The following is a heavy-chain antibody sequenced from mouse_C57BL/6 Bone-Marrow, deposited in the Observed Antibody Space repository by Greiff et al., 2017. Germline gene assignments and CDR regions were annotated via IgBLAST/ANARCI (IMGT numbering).Heavy chain of an antibody. Sequence: QVQLQQPGAELVKPGASVKLSCKASGYTFTSYWMQWVKQRPGQGLEWIGEIDPSDSYTNYNQKFKGKATLTVDTSSSTAYMQLSSLTSEDSAVYYCARGGYYGSYFDYWGQGTTRTVSS. J-gene: IGHJ2*01. CDR1: GYTFTSYW. V-gene: IGHV1-50*01. CDR3: ARGGYYGSYFDY. CDR2: IDPSDSYT. D-gene: IGHD1-1*01.